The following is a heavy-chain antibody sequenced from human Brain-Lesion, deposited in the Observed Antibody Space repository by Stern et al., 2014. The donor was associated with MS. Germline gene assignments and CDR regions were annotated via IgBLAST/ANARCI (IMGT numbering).Heavy chain of an antibody. J-gene: IGHJ5*02. CDR2: VSSDGSNK. V-gene: IGHV3-30*18. CDR1: GFTFGSCA. CDR3: AKDRQYLTYFFDH. Sequence: VQLVESGGGVVQPGRPLRLSCVASGFTFGSCAMHWVRQAPGKGLEWVAGVSSDGSNKYYADSVKSRFTISRDNSQNTLYMQMSSLRPEDTAVYYCAKDRQYLTYFFDHWGQGSLVTVSS. D-gene: IGHD2/OR15-2a*01.